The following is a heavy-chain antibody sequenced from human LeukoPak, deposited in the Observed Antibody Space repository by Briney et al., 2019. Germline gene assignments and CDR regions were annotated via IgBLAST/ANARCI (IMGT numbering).Heavy chain of an antibody. Sequence: GGSLRLSCAASGFTFSSYGMSWVRQAPGKGLEWVSAITGSAVSTFYADSVKGRFTISRDNSKNTLYLQMNSLRAEDTAVYYCARIWGTVTTCDYWGQGTLVTVSS. V-gene: IGHV3-23*01. CDR1: GFTFSSYG. CDR2: ITGSAVST. CDR3: ARIWGTVTTCDY. J-gene: IGHJ4*02. D-gene: IGHD4-17*01.